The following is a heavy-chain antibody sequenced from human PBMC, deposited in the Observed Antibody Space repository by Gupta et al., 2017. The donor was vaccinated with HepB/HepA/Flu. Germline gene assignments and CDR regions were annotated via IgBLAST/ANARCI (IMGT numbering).Heavy chain of an antibody. D-gene: IGHD6-25*01. Sequence: EVQLVESGGGLVKPGGSLRVSCAASGFTFRSYSMNWVRQAPGKGLEWVASISRGSNYIYYADSVKGRFTISRDNANNTLYLQMNSLRSEDTALYSCARVRAGGSTDGFDVWGQGTRVTVSS. CDR3: ARVRAGGSTDGFDV. V-gene: IGHV3-21*02. CDR2: ISRGSNYI. J-gene: IGHJ3*01. CDR1: GFTFRSYS.